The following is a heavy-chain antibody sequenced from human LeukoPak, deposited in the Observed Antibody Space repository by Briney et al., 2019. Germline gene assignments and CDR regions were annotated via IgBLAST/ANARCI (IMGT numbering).Heavy chain of an antibody. CDR2: IYYRGSN. D-gene: IGHD6-6*01. Sequence: SETLSLTCTVSGGSISSYYWSWIRQPPGKGLEWIGYIYYRGSNNYNPSLKSRVTISVDTSKNQFSLKLSSVTAADTAVYYCARGIAARHDYWGQGTLVTVSS. J-gene: IGHJ4*02. V-gene: IGHV4-59*01. CDR3: ARGIAARHDY. CDR1: GGSISSYY.